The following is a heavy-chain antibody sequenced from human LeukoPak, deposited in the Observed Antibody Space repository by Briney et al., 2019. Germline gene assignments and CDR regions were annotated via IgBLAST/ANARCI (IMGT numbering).Heavy chain of an antibody. CDR3: ARDSLGSGSYYDY. CDR2: ISGSGGST. D-gene: IGHD3-10*01. Sequence: GGSLRLSCAASGFTFSSYAMSWVRQAPGKGLEWVSAISGSGGSTYYADSVKGRLTISRDNAKNSLYLQMNSLRAEDTAVYFCARDSLGSGSYYDYWGQGTLVTVSS. V-gene: IGHV3-23*01. J-gene: IGHJ4*02. CDR1: GFTFSSYA.